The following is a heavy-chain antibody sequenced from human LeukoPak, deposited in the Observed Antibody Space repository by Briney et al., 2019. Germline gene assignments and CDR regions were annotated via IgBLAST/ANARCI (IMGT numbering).Heavy chain of an antibody. J-gene: IGHJ6*03. V-gene: IGHV4-59*12. CDR3: ARISSTTSYGYYYYYYMDV. CDR2: IYYSGST. Sequence: PSETLSLTCTVSGGSISDYYWSWIRQPPGKGLEWIGYIYYSGSTNYNPSLKSRVTISVDTSKNQFSQKLSSVTAADTAVYYCARISSTTSYGYYYYYYMDVWGKGTTVTVSS. CDR1: GGSISDYY. D-gene: IGHD2-2*01.